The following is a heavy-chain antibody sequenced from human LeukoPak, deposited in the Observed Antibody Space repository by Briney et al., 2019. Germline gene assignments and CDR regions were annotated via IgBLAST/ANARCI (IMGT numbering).Heavy chain of an antibody. CDR2: INHSGST. Sequence: SETLSLTCAVYGGSFSAYYWSWIRQPPGKGLEWIGEINHSGSTNYNPSLKSRVTISVDTSKNQFSLKLSSVTAADTAVYYCARDSTRPTYSYHPVYYFDYWGQGTLVTVSS. V-gene: IGHV4-34*01. CDR3: ARDSTRPTYSYHPVYYFDY. CDR1: GGSFSAYY. D-gene: IGHD5-18*01. J-gene: IGHJ4*02.